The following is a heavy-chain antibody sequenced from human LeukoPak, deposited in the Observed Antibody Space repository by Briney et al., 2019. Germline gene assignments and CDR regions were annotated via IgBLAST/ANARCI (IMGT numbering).Heavy chain of an antibody. D-gene: IGHD3-10*01. J-gene: IGHJ5*02. CDR1: RGTFSSYA. CDR3: ARDTYYYGSGTYNWFDP. CDR2: IIPIFGTA. V-gene: IGHV1-69*05. Sequence: SVKVSCKASRGTFSSYAISRVRQAPGQALEWMGGIIPIFGTANYAQKFQGRVTITTDESTSTAYMELSSLRSEDTAAYYCARDTYYYGSGTYNWFDPWGQGTLVTVSS.